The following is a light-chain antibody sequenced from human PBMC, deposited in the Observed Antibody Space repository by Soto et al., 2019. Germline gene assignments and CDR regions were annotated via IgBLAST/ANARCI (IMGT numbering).Light chain of an antibody. Sequence: EIVLTHSPATLSSSTEERATLSCRASQTVGVRLAWYQHKPGQPPRLIIYEASNRAAGIPARFSGSGSGTDFTLTIASLEPEDFGFYYCHQRQRWPRTLGQGTKVDI. CDR2: EAS. V-gene: IGKV3-11*01. J-gene: IGKJ1*01. CDR3: HQRQRWPRT. CDR1: QTVGVR.